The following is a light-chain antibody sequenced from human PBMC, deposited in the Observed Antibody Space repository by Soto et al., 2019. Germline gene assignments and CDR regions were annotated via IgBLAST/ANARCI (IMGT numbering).Light chain of an antibody. V-gene: IGLV2-14*01. J-gene: IGLJ1*01. CDR1: SSDVGAHNF. CDR3: NSYTSSNTYV. CDR2: EVS. Sequence: QSVLTQPASVSGSPGQAITISCSGSSSDVGAHNFVSWYQHHPGKAPKLMIYEVSNRPSGVSNRFSGSKSGNTASLTISGLQAEDEADYYCNSYTSSNTYVVGSGTKV.